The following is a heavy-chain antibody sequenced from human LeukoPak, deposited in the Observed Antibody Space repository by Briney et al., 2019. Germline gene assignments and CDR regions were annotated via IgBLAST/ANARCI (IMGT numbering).Heavy chain of an antibody. CDR1: GYTFTSYG. Sequence: ASVKVSCKASGYTFTSYGINWVRQAPGQGLEWMGWISGYNGNTIYAENVQGRVTMTTDTSTSTAYIGLGSLRSDDTAVLYCARSSRFDWLLYFDSWGQGTLVTVSS. CDR2: ISGYNGNT. J-gene: IGHJ4*02. V-gene: IGHV1-18*01. D-gene: IGHD3-9*01. CDR3: ARSSRFDWLLYFDS.